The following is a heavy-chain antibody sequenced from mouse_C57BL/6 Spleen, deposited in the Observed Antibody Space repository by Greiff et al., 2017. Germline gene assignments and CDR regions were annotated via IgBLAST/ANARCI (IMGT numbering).Heavy chain of an antibody. CDR1: GYTFTSYW. CDR3: ARGVPHWYFDV. D-gene: IGHD2-14*01. Sequence: VKLQQPGAELVKPGASVKLSCKASGYTFTSYWMHWVKQRPGQGLEWIGMIHPNSGSTNYNEKFKSKATLTVDKSSSTAYMQLSSLTSEDSAVYYCARGVPHWYFDVWGTGTTVTVSS. V-gene: IGHV1-64*01. J-gene: IGHJ1*03. CDR2: IHPNSGST.